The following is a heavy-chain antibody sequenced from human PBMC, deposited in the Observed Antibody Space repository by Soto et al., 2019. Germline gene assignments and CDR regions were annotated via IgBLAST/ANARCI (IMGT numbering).Heavy chain of an antibody. V-gene: IGHV3-23*01. Sequence: EVQLLESGGGLVQPGGSMRLSCAASGFTFSSYAMSWVRQAPGKGLEWVSAISGSGGSTYYADSVKGRFTISRDNSKNTLYLQMNSLRAEDTAVYYCAKDDCSGGSCSSLDYWGQGTLVTVSS. CDR3: AKDDCSGGSCSSLDY. D-gene: IGHD2-15*01. CDR1: GFTFSSYA. CDR2: ISGSGGST. J-gene: IGHJ4*02.